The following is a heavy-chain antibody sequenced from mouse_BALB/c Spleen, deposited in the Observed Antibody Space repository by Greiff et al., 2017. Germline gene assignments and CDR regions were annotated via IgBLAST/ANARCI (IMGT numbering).Heavy chain of an antibody. V-gene: IGHV1-80*01. CDR3: ARMGDGYYVFDY. Sequence: QVQLQQPGAELVRPGASVKLSCKASGYAFSSYWMNWVKQRPGQGLEWIGQIYPGDGDTNYNGKFKGKATLTADKSSSTAYMQLSSLTSEDSAVYFCARMGDGYYVFDYWGQGTTLTVSS. CDR2: IYPGDGDT. CDR1: GYAFSSYW. J-gene: IGHJ2*01. D-gene: IGHD2-3*01.